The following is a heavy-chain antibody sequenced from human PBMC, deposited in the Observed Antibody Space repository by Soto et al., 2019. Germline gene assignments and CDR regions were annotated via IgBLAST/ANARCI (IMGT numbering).Heavy chain of an antibody. D-gene: IGHD6-19*01. CDR2: INAGNGNT. J-gene: IGHJ4*02. CDR1: GYTFTSYA. CDR3: ARGIGSTSSGWR. V-gene: IGHV1-3*01. Sequence: ASVKVSCKASGYTFTSYAMHWVRQAPGQRLEWMGWINAGNGNTKYSQKFQGRVTITRDTSASTACMELSSLRSEDTAVYYCARGIGSTSSGWRWGQGTLVTVSS.